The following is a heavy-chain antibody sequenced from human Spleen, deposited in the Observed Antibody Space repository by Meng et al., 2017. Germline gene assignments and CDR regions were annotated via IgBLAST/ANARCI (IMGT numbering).Heavy chain of an antibody. Sequence: GESLKISCAASGFTSTTHAMSWVRQAPGKGLEWVSGISDSGIATYYADSVKGRFTISRDDSKNTVFLQINSLRVEDTAVYYCARSPIDKYDLSALPLDYWGQGTLVTVSS. J-gene: IGHJ4*02. D-gene: IGHD3-16*01. CDR3: ARSPIDKYDLSALPLDY. V-gene: IGHV3-23*01. CDR2: ISDSGIAT. CDR1: GFTSTTHA.